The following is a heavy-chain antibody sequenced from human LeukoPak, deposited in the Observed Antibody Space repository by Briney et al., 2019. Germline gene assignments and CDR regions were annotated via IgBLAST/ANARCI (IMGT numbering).Heavy chain of an antibody. CDR2: IYTSGST. CDR3: AREGSYGHYYYYMDV. CDR1: GGSISSGSYY. V-gene: IGHV4-61*02. Sequence: PSETLSLTCTVSGGSISSGSYYWSWIRQPAGKGLEGIGRIYTSGSTNYHPSLKSRITISVDTSKTQFSLKLSSVTAADTAVYYCAREGSYGHYYYYMDVWGKGTTVTISS. D-gene: IGHD5-18*01. J-gene: IGHJ6*03.